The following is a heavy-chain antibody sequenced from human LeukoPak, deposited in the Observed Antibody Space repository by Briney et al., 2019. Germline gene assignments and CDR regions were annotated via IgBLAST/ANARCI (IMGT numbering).Heavy chain of an antibody. V-gene: IGHV3-30*02. J-gene: IGHJ4*02. CDR1: GFGFSDYG. CDR2: IRYDGGNK. Sequence: GGSLRLSCAASGFGFSDYGMHWVRQAPGKGPEWVAFIRYDGGNKFYADSVKGRFTISRDNSKNTLYLQINNLGVEDTAVYYCASHSGYLGRWGQGTLVTVSS. D-gene: IGHD3-22*01. CDR3: ASHSGYLGR.